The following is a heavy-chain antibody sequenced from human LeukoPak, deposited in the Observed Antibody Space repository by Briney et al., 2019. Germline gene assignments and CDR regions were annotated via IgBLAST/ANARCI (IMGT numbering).Heavy chain of an antibody. CDR3: VVTRTRGDH. CDR2: INQEGNDK. D-gene: IGHD4-23*01. CDR1: GFTFRNYW. V-gene: IGHV3-7*03. Sequence: GGSLRLSCAASGFTFRNYWMTWVRQAPAKGLEWVANINQEGNDKYYVDSVKGRFTISRDNTKNSLFLQMNSLRAEDTAVYYCVVTRTRGDHWGQGTLVTVSS. J-gene: IGHJ4*02.